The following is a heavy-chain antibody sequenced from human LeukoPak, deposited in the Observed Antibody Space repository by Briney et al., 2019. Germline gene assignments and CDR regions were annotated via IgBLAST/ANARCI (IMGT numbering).Heavy chain of an antibody. CDR2: IIPIFGTA. CDR3: AAAGEQWLGTTI. Sequence: ASVKVSCKASGGTFSSYAISWVRQAPGQGLEWMGGIIPIFGTANYAQKFQGRVTITADESTSTAYMELSSLRSEDTAVYYCAAAGEQWLGTTIWGQGTLVTVSS. J-gene: IGHJ4*02. CDR1: GGTFSSYA. V-gene: IGHV1-69*13. D-gene: IGHD6-19*01.